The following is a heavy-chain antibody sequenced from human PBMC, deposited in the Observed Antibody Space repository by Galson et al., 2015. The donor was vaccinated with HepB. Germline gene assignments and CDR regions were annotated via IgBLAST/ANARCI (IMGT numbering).Heavy chain of an antibody. CDR3: ARDRKNGYNDY. V-gene: IGHV3-33*01. J-gene: IGHJ4*02. Sequence: SLRLSCAASGFTFSRYGMHWVRQAPGKGLEWVAVIWYDGSNKYYADSVKGRFTISRDNSKNTLYLQMNSLRAEDTAVYYCARDRKNGYNDYWGQGTLVTVSS. CDR1: GFTFSRYG. D-gene: IGHD5-24*01. CDR2: IWYDGSNK.